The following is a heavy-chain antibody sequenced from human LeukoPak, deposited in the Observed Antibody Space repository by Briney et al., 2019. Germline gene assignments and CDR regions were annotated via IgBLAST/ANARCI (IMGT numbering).Heavy chain of an antibody. J-gene: IGHJ4*02. CDR3: ARGVPYDSWSGPHYSDY. V-gene: IGHV3-7*01. CDR2: IKQDGSQE. CDR1: RFALSTYW. Sequence: GGSLRLSCAASRFALSTYWMSWVRQAPGKGLEWVAHIKQDGSQEYYVDSVKGRFTISRDSAKNSLYLQMNSLRAEDTAVYYCARGVPYDSWSGPHYSDYWGQGTLVTVSS. D-gene: IGHD3-3*01.